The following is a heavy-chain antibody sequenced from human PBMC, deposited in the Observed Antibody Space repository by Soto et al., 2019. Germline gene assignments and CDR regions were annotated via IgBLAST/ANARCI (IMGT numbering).Heavy chain of an antibody. CDR2: ISAYNGNT. CDR3: ARESGIAAAGTPRYRRGGFDY. V-gene: IGHV1-18*01. Sequence: QVQLVQSGAEVKKPGASVKVSCKASGYTFTSYGISWVRQAPGQGLEWMGWISAYNGNTNYAQKLQGRVTMTTDTSTSTAYMELRSRRSDDTAVYYCARESGIAAAGTPRYRRGGFDYWGQGTLVTVSS. CDR1: GYTFTSYG. J-gene: IGHJ4*02. D-gene: IGHD6-13*01.